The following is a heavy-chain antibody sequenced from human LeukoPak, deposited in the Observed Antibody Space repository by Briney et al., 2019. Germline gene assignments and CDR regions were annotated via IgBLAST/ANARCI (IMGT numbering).Heavy chain of an antibody. CDR3: ARIRQIRFGESDY. V-gene: IGHV3-21*01. J-gene: IGHJ4*02. CDR2: ISSSSNYI. Sequence: GGSLRLSCAASGLTFSSYGMSWVRQAPGKGLEWVSSISSSSNYIYYADSVKGRFTISRDNAKNSLYLQMNSLRAEDTAVYYCARIRQIRFGESDYWGQGTLVTVSS. CDR1: GLTFSSYG. D-gene: IGHD3-10*01.